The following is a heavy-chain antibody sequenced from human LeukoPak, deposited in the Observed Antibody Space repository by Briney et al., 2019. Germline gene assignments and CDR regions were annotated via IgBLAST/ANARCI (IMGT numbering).Heavy chain of an antibody. CDR2: IYSGGST. CDR3: ARALTTTNYYYGMDV. J-gene: IGHJ6*02. Sequence: PGGSLRLSCAASGFTVSSNYMSWVRQAPGKGLEWVSVIYSGGSTYYADSVKGRFTISRDNSKNTLYLQMNSPRAEDTAVYYCARALTTTNYYYGMDVWGQGTTVTVSS. CDR1: GFTVSSNY. D-gene: IGHD1-1*01. V-gene: IGHV3-53*01.